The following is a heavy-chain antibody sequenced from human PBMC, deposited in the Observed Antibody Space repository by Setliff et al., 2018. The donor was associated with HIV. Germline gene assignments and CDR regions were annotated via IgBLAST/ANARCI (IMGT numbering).Heavy chain of an antibody. CDR2: IYYGGII. D-gene: IGHD6-13*01. Sequence: KTSETLSLTCTVSGDSITNSFYFWTWIRQPPGKGLEWIGSIYYGGIIDYNPSLKSRVTISVDTPKNQFSLRLDSVTAADTAIHYCARQVKYSSSPLHFDSWGQGTLVTVSS. J-gene: IGHJ4*02. V-gene: IGHV4-39*01. CDR3: ARQVKYSSSPLHFDS. CDR1: GDSITNSFYF.